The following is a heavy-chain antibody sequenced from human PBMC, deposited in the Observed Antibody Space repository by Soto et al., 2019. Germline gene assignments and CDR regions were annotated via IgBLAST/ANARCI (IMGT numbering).Heavy chain of an antibody. CDR3: ARVFPGWYYAFDI. V-gene: IGHV3-74*01. CDR2: INSDGSST. CDR1: GFTFSSYW. Sequence: GGSLRLSCAASGFTFSSYWMHWVRQAPGKGLVWVSRINSDGSSTSYADSVKGRFTISRDNAKNTLYLQMNSLRAEDTAVYYCARVFPGWYYAFDIWGQGTMVTVSS. D-gene: IGHD2-15*01. J-gene: IGHJ3*02.